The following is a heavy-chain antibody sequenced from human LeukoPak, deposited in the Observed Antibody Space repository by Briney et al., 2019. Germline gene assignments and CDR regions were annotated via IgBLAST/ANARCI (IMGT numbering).Heavy chain of an antibody. CDR3: TRRGYSYGQPYYYYGMDV. D-gene: IGHD5-18*01. Sequence: SLRLSSAASGFTFGDYAMSWVRQAPGKGLEWVGFIRSKAYGGTTEYAASVKGRFTISRDDSKSIAYLQMNSLKTEDTAVYYCTRRGYSYGQPYYYYGMDVWGQGTTVTVSS. CDR2: IRSKAYGGTT. J-gene: IGHJ6*02. V-gene: IGHV3-49*04. CDR1: GFTFGDYA.